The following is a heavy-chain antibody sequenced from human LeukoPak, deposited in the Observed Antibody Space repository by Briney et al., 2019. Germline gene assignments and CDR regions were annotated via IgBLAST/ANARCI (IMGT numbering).Heavy chain of an antibody. CDR1: GGSISSSGSY. J-gene: IGHJ5*02. D-gene: IGHD6-6*01. CDR2: TYYSGNT. Sequence: PSETLSLTCTVSGGSISSSGSYWGWIRQPPGKGLEWIGSTYYSGNTYNPSLKSRVTISVDTSKNQFSLNLTSVNAADTAVYYCARVMAARREDLNWFDPWGQGTLVTVSS. CDR3: ARVMAARREDLNWFDP. V-gene: IGHV4-39*07.